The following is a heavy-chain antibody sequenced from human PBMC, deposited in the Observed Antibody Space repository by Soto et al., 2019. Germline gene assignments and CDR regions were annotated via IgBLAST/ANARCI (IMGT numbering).Heavy chain of an antibody. CDR1: GFTFSSYG. CDR2: ISYDGSNK. Sequence: PGGSLRLSCAASGFTFSSYGMHWVRQAPGKGLEWVAVISYDGSNKYYADSVKGRFTISRDNSKNTLYLQMNSLRAEDTAAYYCAKLVVVTATPPDYWGQGTLVTVSS. CDR3: AKLVVVTATPPDY. J-gene: IGHJ4*02. D-gene: IGHD2-21*02. V-gene: IGHV3-30*18.